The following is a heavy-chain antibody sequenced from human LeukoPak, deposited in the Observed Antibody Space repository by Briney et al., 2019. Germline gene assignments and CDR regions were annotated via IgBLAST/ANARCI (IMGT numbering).Heavy chain of an antibody. Sequence: GGSLRLSCAASGFTSSSYWMSWVRQAPGKGLEWVANIKQDGSQKYYADSVKGRFTISRDNSKNTLYLQMNSLRAEDTAVYYCARDGSGSYFFYWGQGTLVTVSS. J-gene: IGHJ4*02. CDR1: GFTSSSYW. V-gene: IGHV3-7*01. CDR3: ARDGSGSYFFY. CDR2: IKQDGSQK. D-gene: IGHD3-10*01.